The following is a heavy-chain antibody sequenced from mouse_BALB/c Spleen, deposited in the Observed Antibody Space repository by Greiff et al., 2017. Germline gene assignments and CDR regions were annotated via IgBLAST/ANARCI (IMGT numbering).Heavy chain of an antibody. J-gene: IGHJ2*01. Sequence: LQQPGSELVRPGDSVKLSCKASGYTFTSYWMYWVKQRPGQGLEWIGNIFPGSGSTNYDENFKSKSTLTVDTSTSTFYMQLSSLTSEDSAVYYCTRHESRSTFFDYWGQGTTLTVSS. D-gene: IGHD3-1*01. CDR3: TRHESRSTFFDY. V-gene: IGHV1S22*01. CDR1: GYTFTSYW. CDR2: IFPGSGST.